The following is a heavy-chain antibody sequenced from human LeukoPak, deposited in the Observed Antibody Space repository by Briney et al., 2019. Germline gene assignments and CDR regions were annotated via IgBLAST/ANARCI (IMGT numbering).Heavy chain of an antibody. Sequence: GGSLRLSCTASGFSISGHWMHWARQLPGKGLVWVSRISPTGSTTSYADSVKGRFTVSRDNAKNTLYLQVNNLRAEDTAVYYCARGPNSNWSGLDFWGQGTLLTVSS. CDR1: GFSISGHW. CDR2: ISPTGSTT. D-gene: IGHD6-6*01. V-gene: IGHV3-74*01. J-gene: IGHJ4*02. CDR3: ARGPNSNWSGLDF.